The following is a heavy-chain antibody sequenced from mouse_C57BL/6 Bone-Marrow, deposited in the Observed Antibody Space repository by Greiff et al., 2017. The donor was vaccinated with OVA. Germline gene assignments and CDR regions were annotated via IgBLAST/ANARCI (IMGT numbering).Heavy chain of an antibody. Sequence: QVHVKQSGAELARPGASVKLSCKASGYTFTSYGISWVKQRTGQGLEWIGEIYPRSGNTYYNEKFKGKATLTADKSSSTAYMELRSLTSEDSAVYFCAITGIYYDYGWFAYWGQGTLVTVSA. CDR2: IYPRSGNT. CDR1: GYTFTSYG. J-gene: IGHJ3*01. V-gene: IGHV1-81*01. D-gene: IGHD2-4*01. CDR3: AITGIYYDYGWFAY.